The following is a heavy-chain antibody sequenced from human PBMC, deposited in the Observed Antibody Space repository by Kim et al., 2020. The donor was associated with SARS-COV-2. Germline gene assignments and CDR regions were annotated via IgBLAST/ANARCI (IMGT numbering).Heavy chain of an antibody. CDR3: ARHPLKSSIAARGAFDI. D-gene: IGHD6-6*01. V-gene: IGHV4-61*07. Sequence: LKSRVTISVDTSKNQFSLKLSSVTAADSAVYYCARHPLKSSIAARGAFDIWGQGTMVTVSS. J-gene: IGHJ3*02.